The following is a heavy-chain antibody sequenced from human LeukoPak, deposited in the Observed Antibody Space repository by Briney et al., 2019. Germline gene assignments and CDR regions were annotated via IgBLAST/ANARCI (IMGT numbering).Heavy chain of an antibody. V-gene: IGHV4-59*01. CDR2: IYYSGST. J-gene: IGHJ3*02. D-gene: IGHD2-8*01. Sequence: SETLSLTCAVYGGSFSGYYWSWIRQPPGKGLEWIGYIYYSGSTNYNPSLKSRVTISVDTSKNQFSLKLSSVTAADTAVYYCARDVLRSAFDIWGQGTMVTVSS. CDR1: GGSFSGYY. CDR3: ARDVLRSAFDI.